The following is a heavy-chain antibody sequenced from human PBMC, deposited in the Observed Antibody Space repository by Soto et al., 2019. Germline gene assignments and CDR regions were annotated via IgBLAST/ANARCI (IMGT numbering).Heavy chain of an antibody. CDR1: GFTFSSYA. Sequence: PGGSLRLSCAASGFTFSSYAMSWVRQAPGKGLEWVSAISGSGGSTYYADSVKGRFTISRDNSKNTLYLQMNSLRAEDTAVYYCAKDGASLQWHSMTVWGQGTTVTVSS. D-gene: IGHD6-19*01. CDR2: ISGSGGST. J-gene: IGHJ6*02. CDR3: AKDGASLQWHSMTV. V-gene: IGHV3-23*01.